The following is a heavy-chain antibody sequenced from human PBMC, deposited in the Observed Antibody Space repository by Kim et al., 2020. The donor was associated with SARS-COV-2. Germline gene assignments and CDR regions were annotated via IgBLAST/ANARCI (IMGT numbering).Heavy chain of an antibody. CDR3: ARNFLRSVAATPFDY. CDR1: GGSFSGNY. D-gene: IGHD2-15*01. J-gene: IGHJ4*02. CDR2: INHSGST. Sequence: SETLSLTCAVYGGSFSGNYWSWIRQPPGQGLEWIGEINHSGSTNYNPTLKSRVTISVDPAKNQFSLKLSSVTAADTAVYYCARNFLRSVAATPFDYWGQGTLVTVSS. V-gene: IGHV4-34*01.